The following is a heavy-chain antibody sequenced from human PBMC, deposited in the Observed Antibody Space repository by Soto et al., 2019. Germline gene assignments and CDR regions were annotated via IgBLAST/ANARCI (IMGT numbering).Heavy chain of an antibody. CDR2: ISADGSDK. CDR1: GFSFSNFG. J-gene: IGHJ4*02. D-gene: IGHD2-21*01. V-gene: IGHV3-30*03. CDR3: TSKQPAVIITYN. Sequence: HPGGSLRLSCAASGFSFSNFGMHWVRQAPGKGLEWVAAISADGSDKYFSGSVKGRFTISRDNSKNTLFLQMNSLRAEDTAVYYCTSKQPAVIITYNWGQGTPVPVSA.